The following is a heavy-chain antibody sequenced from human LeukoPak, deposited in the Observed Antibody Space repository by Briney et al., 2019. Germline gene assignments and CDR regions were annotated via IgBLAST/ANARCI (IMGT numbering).Heavy chain of an antibody. CDR3: ARVYYNSGWYGEGYHYYMDV. Sequence: PGGSLRLSCAASGFTFSTYAMNWVRQAPGKGLEWVSIIYNGGTTYYADSVKGRFSISRDNSKNTLYLQMNSLRAEDTAIYYCARVYYNSGWYGEGYHYYMDVWGKGTTVTVSS. J-gene: IGHJ6*03. D-gene: IGHD6-19*01. CDR1: GFTFSTYA. CDR2: IYNGGTT. V-gene: IGHV3-23*03.